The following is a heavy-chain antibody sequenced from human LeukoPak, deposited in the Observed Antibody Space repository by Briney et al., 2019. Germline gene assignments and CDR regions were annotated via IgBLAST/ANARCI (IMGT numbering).Heavy chain of an antibody. D-gene: IGHD1-26*01. CDR1: GFTFSNSW. CDR2: IKPDGSAQ. V-gene: IGHV3-7*03. Sequence: GGSLRLSCAASGFTFSNSWMSWVRQAPGKGLEWVATIKPDGSAQYYVDSAKGRFTISRDNAKNSLFLQINSLRAEDTAVYYCANDVVGATDIWGQGTMVTVSS. CDR3: ANDVVGATDI. J-gene: IGHJ3*02.